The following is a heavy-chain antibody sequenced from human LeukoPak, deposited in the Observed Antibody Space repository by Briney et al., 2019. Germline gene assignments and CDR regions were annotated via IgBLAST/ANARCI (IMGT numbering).Heavy chain of an antibody. CDR1: GGSISSYY. J-gene: IGHJ4*02. V-gene: IGHV4-59*08. D-gene: IGHD6-19*01. CDR2: IYYSGST. Sequence: SETLSLTCTVSGGSISSYYWSWIRQPPGKGLEWIGYIYYSGSTNYNPSLKSRVTISVDTSKNQFSLKLSSVTAADTAVYYCARRGYSSGWGVDCWGQGTLVTVSS. CDR3: ARRGYSSGWGVDC.